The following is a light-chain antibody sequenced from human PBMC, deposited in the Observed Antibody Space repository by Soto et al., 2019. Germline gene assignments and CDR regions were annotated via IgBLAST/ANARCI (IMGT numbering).Light chain of an antibody. CDR1: QNIINY. V-gene: IGKV1-39*01. CDR2: TTS. CDR3: QQSYNTPLT. J-gene: IGKJ4*01. Sequence: DIQMTQSPSSLSASVGDKITISCRASQNIINYLNWYQQKPGKAPRLLIYTTSSLQSGVTSRFSGSGSETHFTLTISSLQPEDFATYYCQQSYNTPLTFGGGTKVDIK.